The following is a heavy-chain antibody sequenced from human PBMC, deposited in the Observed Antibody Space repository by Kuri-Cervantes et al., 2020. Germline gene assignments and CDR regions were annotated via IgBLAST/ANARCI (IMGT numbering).Heavy chain of an antibody. CDR3: ARDKSFGTNTQLVVGGVLYYYYGMDV. CDR1: GFTFSSYS. CDR2: ISSSSSTI. Sequence: GESLKISCAASGFTFSSYSMNWVRQAPGKGLEWVSYISSSSSTIYYADSVKGRFTISRDNAKNTLYLQMNSLRAEDTAAYYCARDKSFGTNTQLVVGGVLYYYYGMDVWGQGTTVTVSS. J-gene: IGHJ6*02. D-gene: IGHD6-13*01. V-gene: IGHV3-48*01.